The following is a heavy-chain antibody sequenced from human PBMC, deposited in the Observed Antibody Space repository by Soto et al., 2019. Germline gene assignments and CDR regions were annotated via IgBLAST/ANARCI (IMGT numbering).Heavy chain of an antibody. CDR1: GFTFSSYA. CDR3: AKDMQDIQFRFDP. CDR2: ISGSGGST. Sequence: HPGGSLRLSFAASGFTFSSYAMSWVRQAPGKGLEWVSAISGSGGSTYYADSVKGRFTISRDNSKNTLYLQMNSLRAEDTAVYYCAKDMQDIQFRFDPWGQGTLVTVSS. J-gene: IGHJ5*02. D-gene: IGHD2-15*01. V-gene: IGHV3-23*01.